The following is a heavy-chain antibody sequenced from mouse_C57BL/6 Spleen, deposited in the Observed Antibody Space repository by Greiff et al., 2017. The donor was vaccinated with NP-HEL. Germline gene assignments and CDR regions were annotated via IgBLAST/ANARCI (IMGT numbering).Heavy chain of an antibody. CDR3: TRIAYGYDDVLGYFDY. J-gene: IGHJ2*01. CDR1: GYTFTSYW. CDR2: IYPGNSDT. V-gene: IGHV1-5*01. Sequence: VQLQQSGTVLARPGASVKMSCKTSGYTFTSYWMHWVKQRPGQGLEWIGAIYPGNSDTSYNQKFKGKAKLTAVTSASTAYMELSSLTNEYSAVYYCTRIAYGYDDVLGYFDYWGQGTTLTVSS. D-gene: IGHD2-2*01.